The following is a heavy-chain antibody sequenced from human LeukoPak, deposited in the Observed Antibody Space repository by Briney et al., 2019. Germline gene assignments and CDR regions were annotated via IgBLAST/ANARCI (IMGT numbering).Heavy chain of an antibody. D-gene: IGHD3-10*01. V-gene: IGHV4-59*01. Sequence: SETLSLTCTVSGVSISSYYWSWIRQPPGKGLEWIGYIYYSGSTNYNPSLKSRVTISVDTSKNQFSLKLSSVTAADTAVYYCARGRIEIGELFGWFDPWGQGTLVTVSS. CDR1: GVSISSYY. J-gene: IGHJ5*02. CDR2: IYYSGST. CDR3: ARGRIEIGELFGWFDP.